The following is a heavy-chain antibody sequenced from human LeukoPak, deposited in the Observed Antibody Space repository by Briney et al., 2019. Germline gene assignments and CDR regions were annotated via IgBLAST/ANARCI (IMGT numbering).Heavy chain of an antibody. CDR3: AKLLIGGGRRIVVVPAATDY. CDR1: EFAFSSYA. Sequence: SGGSLRLSCAASEFAFSSYAMSWVRQAPGKGLEWVSAIGGSGASTYDAGSVKGRFTISRDNSKNTLYLQMNSLRAEDTAVYYCAKLLIGGGRRIVVVPAATDYWGQGTLVTVSS. J-gene: IGHJ4*02. D-gene: IGHD2-2*01. CDR2: IGGSGAST. V-gene: IGHV3-23*01.